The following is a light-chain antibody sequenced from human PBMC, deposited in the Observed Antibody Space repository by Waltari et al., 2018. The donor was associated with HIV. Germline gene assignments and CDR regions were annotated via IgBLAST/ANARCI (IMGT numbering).Light chain of an antibody. CDR1: SSAIGAYNR. CDR2: EVK. J-gene: IGLJ1*01. V-gene: IGLV2-18*02. Sequence: QSALTQPPSVSASPGQSVPISCTGTSSAIGAYNRVSWYLQPPGTAPKVIIYEVKNRPSGVPDRFSGSKSGSTASLTISGLQAEDEADYFCSSYKNNNTLVFGTGTKVTVL. CDR3: SSYKNNNTLV.